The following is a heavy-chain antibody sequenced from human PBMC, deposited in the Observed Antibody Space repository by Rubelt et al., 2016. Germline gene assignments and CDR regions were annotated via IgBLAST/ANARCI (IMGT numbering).Heavy chain of an antibody. J-gene: IGHJ4*02. CDR3: ARIGRPHGSGTPSRNDYFDY. V-gene: IGHV2-70*15. CDR2: IDWDDDK. D-gene: IGHD3-10*01. CDR1: GFSLNTSGMC. Sequence: QVTLRESGPALVKPTQTLTLTCTFSGFSLNTSGMCVTWIRQPPGKALEWLARIDWDDDKYYSTSLETRITISKGTSRNQVGFTMTNMDAGDTATDYCARIGRPHGSGTPSRNDYFDYWGQGTLVTVSS.